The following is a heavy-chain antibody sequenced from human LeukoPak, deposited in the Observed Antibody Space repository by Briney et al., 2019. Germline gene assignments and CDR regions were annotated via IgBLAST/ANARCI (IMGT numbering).Heavy chain of an antibody. CDR1: GFTFSSYI. V-gene: IGHV3-21*04. J-gene: IGHJ4*02. CDR3: ARSLGYCSAGSCFPFDY. D-gene: IGHD2-15*01. CDR2: ISRSTSDI. Sequence: GGSLRLSCAASGFTFSSYIMNWVRQAPGKWLEWVSSISRSTSDIYYADSVKGRFTISRDNAKNSLYLQMNSLRAEDTAVYYCARSLGYCSAGSCFPFDYWGQGTLVTVSS.